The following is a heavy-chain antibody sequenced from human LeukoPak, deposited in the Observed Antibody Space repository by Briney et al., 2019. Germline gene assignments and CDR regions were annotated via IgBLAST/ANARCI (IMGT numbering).Heavy chain of an antibody. CDR2: MNPNSGNT. D-gene: IGHD6-13*01. CDR3: ARGIGAAAHFYYYYYYMDV. V-gene: IGHV1-8*01. Sequence: GASVKVSCKASGYTFTSYDTNWVRQATGQGLEWMGWMNPNSGNTGYAQKFQGRVTMTRNTSISTAYMELSSLRPEDTAVYYCARGIGAAAHFYYYYYYMDVWGKGTTVTVSS. CDR1: GYTFTSYD. J-gene: IGHJ6*03.